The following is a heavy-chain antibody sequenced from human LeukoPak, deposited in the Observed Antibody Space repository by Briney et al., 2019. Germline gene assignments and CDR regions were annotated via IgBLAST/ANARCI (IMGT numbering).Heavy chain of an antibody. CDR3: ARQRPKYNWNARGFDY. Sequence: GESLKISCKGSGYSFTSYWIGWVRQMPGKGLEWMGIIYPGDSDTRYSPSFQGQVTISADKSISTAYLQWSSLKASDTAMYYCARQRPKYNWNARGFDYWGQGTLVTVSS. CDR2: IYPGDSDT. D-gene: IGHD1-20*01. V-gene: IGHV5-51*01. J-gene: IGHJ4*02. CDR1: GYSFTSYW.